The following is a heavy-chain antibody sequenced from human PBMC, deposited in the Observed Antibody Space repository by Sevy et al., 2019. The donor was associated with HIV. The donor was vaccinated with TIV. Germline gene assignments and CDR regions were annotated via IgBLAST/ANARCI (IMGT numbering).Heavy chain of an antibody. Sequence: SETLSLTCTVSGGSISSYYWSWIRQPPGKGLEWIGHIYYSGSTNYNPALKSRVTISVDTSKNQFSLKLSSVTAADTAVYYCARGRDGYNYLEYYFDYWGQGTLVTVSS. CDR2: IYYSGST. J-gene: IGHJ4*02. CDR1: GGSISSYY. V-gene: IGHV4-59*01. D-gene: IGHD5-12*01. CDR3: ARGRDGYNYLEYYFDY.